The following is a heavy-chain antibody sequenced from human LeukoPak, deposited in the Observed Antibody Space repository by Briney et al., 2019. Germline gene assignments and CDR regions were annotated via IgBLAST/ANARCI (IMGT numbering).Heavy chain of an antibody. CDR2: ISYDGSNK. CDR3: AKIGRVVTAISEIDY. D-gene: IGHD2-21*02. V-gene: IGHV3-30*18. CDR1: GFTFISYG. J-gene: IGHJ4*02. Sequence: GRSLRLSCAAPGFTFISYGMPWLPQAPGKGLEWVAGISYDGSNKYYADSVKGRFTISRDNSKNTLYLQMNSLRAEDTAVYYCAKIGRVVTAISEIDYWGRGTLVTVSS.